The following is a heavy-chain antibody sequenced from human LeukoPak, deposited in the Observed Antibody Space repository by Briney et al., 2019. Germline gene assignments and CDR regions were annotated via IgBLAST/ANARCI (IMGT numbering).Heavy chain of an antibody. CDR2: INPNTGGT. CDR3: AREVPYSTSSDWFDP. J-gene: IGHJ5*02. CDR1: RYTFTGYY. D-gene: IGHD6-6*01. Sequence: GASVKVSCKASRYTFTGYYMHWVRQAPGQGLEWMGWINPNTGGTNYAQKFQGRVTMTRDTSVSTTYMDLSRLRSDDTAVYYCAREVPYSTSSDWFDPWGQGTLVTVSS. V-gene: IGHV1-2*02.